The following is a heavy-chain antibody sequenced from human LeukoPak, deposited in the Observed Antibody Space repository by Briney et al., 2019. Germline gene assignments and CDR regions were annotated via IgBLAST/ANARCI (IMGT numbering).Heavy chain of an antibody. V-gene: IGHV3-21*01. J-gene: IGHJ4*02. CDR1: GFTFSNTW. Sequence: GGSLRLSCEASGFTFSNTWMTWVRQAPGKELEWVSSISGSSSYIYYADSVKGRFTISRDNAKNSLYLQVNSLRAEDTAVYFCARGISNVAGRENFDNWGQGTLVTVSS. CDR2: ISGSSSYI. D-gene: IGHD6-19*01. CDR3: ARGISNVAGRENFDN.